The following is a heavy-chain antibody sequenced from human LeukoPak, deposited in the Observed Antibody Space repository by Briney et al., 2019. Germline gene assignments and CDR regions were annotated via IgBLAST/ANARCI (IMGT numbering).Heavy chain of an antibody. CDR3: ATTNPGIAAAGTLGYDY. CDR1: GGSIGSGSYY. D-gene: IGHD6-13*01. V-gene: IGHV4-61*02. J-gene: IGHJ4*02. Sequence: SQTLSLTCTVSGGSIGSGSYYWSWIRQPAGKGLEWIGRIYTSRSTNYNPSLKSRVTISVDTSKNQFSLKLSSVTAADTAVYYCATTNPGIAAAGTLGYDYWGQGTLVTVSS. CDR2: IYTSRST.